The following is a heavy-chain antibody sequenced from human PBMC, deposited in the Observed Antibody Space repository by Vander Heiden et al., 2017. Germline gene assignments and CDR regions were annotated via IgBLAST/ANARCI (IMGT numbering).Heavy chain of an antibody. CDR2: IIPVFGTA. Sequence: QVQLVQSGSAVKKPGSSVKVSCKASGGTFSNYAITWVRQAPGQGLEWMGGIIPVFGTANYAQKFQGRVTITADESTSTAYMELSSLRSEDTAVYYCARDQSSHGSGTYYNSYYFDYWGPGTLVTVSS. CDR3: ARDQSSHGSGTYYNSYYFDY. V-gene: IGHV1-69*01. D-gene: IGHD3-10*01. J-gene: IGHJ4*02. CDR1: GGTFSNYA.